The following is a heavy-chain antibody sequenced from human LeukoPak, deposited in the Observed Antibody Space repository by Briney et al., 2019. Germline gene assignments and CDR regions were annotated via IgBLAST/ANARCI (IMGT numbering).Heavy chain of an antibody. CDR1: GYTFTGHY. J-gene: IGHJ4*02. CDR3: ARDSDFWSGYFSVDY. D-gene: IGHD3-3*01. CDR2: INPNSGGT. Sequence: ASVKVSCKASGYTFTGHYMHWVRQAPGQGLEWMGWINPNSGGTNYAQKFQGRVTMTRDTSISTAYMELSRLRSDDTAVYYRARDSDFWSGYFSVDYWGQGTLVTVSS. V-gene: IGHV1-2*02.